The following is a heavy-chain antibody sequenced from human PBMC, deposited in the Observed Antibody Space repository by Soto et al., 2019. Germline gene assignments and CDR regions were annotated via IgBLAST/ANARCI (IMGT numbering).Heavy chain of an antibody. CDR1: GFTFSSYG. Sequence: QVQLVESGGGVVQPGGSLTLSCAASGFTFSSYGMHWVRQAPGKGLEWVAVMSYAGKNKDSADSVRGRFPGSRDNSSNTQYLQMNNLRVEDTAVYYWAKGVRTGGDCANGICYQFDYWGQGTPVTVSS. CDR3: AKGVRTGGDCANGICYQFDY. D-gene: IGHD2-8*01. V-gene: IGHV3-30*18. CDR2: MSYAGKNK. J-gene: IGHJ4*02.